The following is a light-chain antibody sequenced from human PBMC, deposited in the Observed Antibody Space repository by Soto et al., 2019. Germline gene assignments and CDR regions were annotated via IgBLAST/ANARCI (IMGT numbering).Light chain of an antibody. CDR2: EVS. J-gene: IGLJ2*01. CDR1: SSDVGGYNY. CDR3: SSYRSNTFVV. V-gene: IGLV2-14*01. Sequence: QSALTQPASVSGSPGQSITISCTGTSSDVGGYNYVSWYQQHPGKAPKLMIYEVSNRPSGVSNRFTGSKSGNTASLTISGLQAEDEADYYCSSYRSNTFVVFGGGTQLTVL.